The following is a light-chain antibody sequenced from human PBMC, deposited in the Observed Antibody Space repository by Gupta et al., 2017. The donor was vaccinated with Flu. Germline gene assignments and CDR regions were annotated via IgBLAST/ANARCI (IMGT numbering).Light chain of an antibody. CDR3: MQGLQTPYS. CDR1: QSPLHSNGKTF. J-gene: IGKJ2*03. V-gene: IGKV2-28*01. CDR2: LGF. Sequence: DIVVTQSPLSLTVTPGEPASISCRSSQSPLHSNGKTFLAWYVQKPGQSPQILIYLGFNRASGVPDRFSGSGSGTDFTLKISRVEAEDVGSYYCMQGLQTPYSFGQWTKLEIK.